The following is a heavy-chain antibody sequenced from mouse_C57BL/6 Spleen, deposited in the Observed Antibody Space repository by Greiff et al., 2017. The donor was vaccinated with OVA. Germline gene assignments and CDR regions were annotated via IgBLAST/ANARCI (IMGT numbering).Heavy chain of an antibody. CDR3: ARFYDGYYGDFDY. CDR2: ISYDGSN. D-gene: IGHD2-3*01. J-gene: IGHJ2*01. CDR1: GYSITSGYY. Sequence: DVQLVESGPGLVKPSQSLSLTCSVTGYSITSGYYWNWIRQFPGNKLEWMGYISYDGSNNYNPSLKNRISITRDTSKNQFFLKLNSVTTEDTATYYCARFYDGYYGDFDYWGQGTTLTVSS. V-gene: IGHV3-6*01.